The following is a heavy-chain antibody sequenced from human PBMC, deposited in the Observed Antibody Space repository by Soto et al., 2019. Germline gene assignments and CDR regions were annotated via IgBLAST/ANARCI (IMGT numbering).Heavy chain of an antibody. V-gene: IGHV4-30-2*01. CDR1: GGSISSGGYS. J-gene: IGHJ4*02. Sequence: QLQLQESGSGLVKPSQTLSITCAVSGGSISSGGYSWSWIRQPPGKGLEWIGYIYHSGGTYYNPSLKSRGTISVDRSKNPFSLKLSSVTAADTAVYYCASAGCLGAVAADYLGQGTLVTVSS. D-gene: IGHD6-19*01. CDR3: ASAGCLGAVAADY. CDR2: IYHSGGT.